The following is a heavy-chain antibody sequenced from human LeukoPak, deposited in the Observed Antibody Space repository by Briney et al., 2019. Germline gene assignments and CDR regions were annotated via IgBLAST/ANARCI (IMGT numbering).Heavy chain of an antibody. D-gene: IGHD1-26*01. Sequence: GGSLRLSCAASGFTFSSYEMNWVRQAPGKGLEWVSYISSSGSTIYYADSVKGRFTISRDNAKSSLYLQMNSLRAEDTAVYYCACNSGSAGPLYFDYWGQGALVTVSS. CDR2: ISSSGSTI. CDR3: ACNSGSAGPLYFDY. CDR1: GFTFSSYE. J-gene: IGHJ4*02. V-gene: IGHV3-48*03.